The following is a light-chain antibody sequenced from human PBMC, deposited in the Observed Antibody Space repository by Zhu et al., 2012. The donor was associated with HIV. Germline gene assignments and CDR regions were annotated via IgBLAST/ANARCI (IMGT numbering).Light chain of an antibody. J-gene: IGKJ3*01. CDR2: GTS. Sequence: DIQMTQSPSSLSASIGDRITITCRASPGIGNSLAWYQQEPGRAPKLLLSGTSRLASGVPSRFSGSGSGSDYILTISSLQPEDFATYYCQQYYSTLFTFGPGTKVDIK. CDR3: QQYYSTLFT. V-gene: IGKV1-NL1*01. CDR1: PGIGNS.